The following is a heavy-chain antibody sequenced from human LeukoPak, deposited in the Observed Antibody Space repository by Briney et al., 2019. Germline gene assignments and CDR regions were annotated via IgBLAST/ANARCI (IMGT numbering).Heavy chain of an antibody. CDR2: FYDTRSP. CDR3: ARGRGSLTY. Sequence: TTSETLSLTCTVSGGSISLYYWSWIRQPPGEGLEWIGYFYDTRSPKYNPSLERRVTISVDMSRNQFSLNLTSVTAADTAVYYCARGRGSLTYWGQGTLATVSS. V-gene: IGHV4-59*01. D-gene: IGHD3-10*01. CDR1: GGSISLYY. J-gene: IGHJ4*02.